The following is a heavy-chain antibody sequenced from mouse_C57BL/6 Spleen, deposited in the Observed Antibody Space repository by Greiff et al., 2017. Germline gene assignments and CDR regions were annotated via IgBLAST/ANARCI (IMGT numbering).Heavy chain of an antibody. CDR2: IDPSDSYT. D-gene: IGHD2-5*01. V-gene: IGHV1-50*01. CDR3: ARSYRNYYFDY. J-gene: IGHJ2*01. Sequence: QVQLQQPGAELVKPGASVKLSCKASGYTFTSYWMQWVKQRPGQGLEWIGEIDPSDSYTNYNQKFKGKATLTEDTSSSTAYMQLSSLTSEDAAVYYCARSYRNYYFDYWGQGTTLTVSS. CDR1: GYTFTSYW.